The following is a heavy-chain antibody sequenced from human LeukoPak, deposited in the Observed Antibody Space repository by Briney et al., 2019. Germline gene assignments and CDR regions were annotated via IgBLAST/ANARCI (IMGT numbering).Heavy chain of an antibody. CDR3: AKGRYYYDSSGYHPDAFDI. CDR1: GFTFDDYA. Sequence: GGSLRLSCAASGFTFDDYAMHWVRQAPGKGLEWVSGISWNSGSIGYADSVKGRFTISRDNAKNSLYLQMNSLRAEDTALYYCAKGRYYYDSSGYHPDAFDIWGQGSMVTVSS. D-gene: IGHD3-22*01. J-gene: IGHJ3*02. CDR2: ISWNSGSI. V-gene: IGHV3-9*01.